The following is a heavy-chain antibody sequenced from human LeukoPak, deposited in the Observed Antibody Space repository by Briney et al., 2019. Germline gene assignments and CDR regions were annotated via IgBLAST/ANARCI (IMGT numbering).Heavy chain of an antibody. V-gene: IGHV3-23*01. Sequence: PGGSLRLSCAAPGFTFSSYAMSWVRQAPGKGLEWVSAISGSGGSTYYADSVKGRFTISRDNSKNTLYLQMNSLRAEDTAVYYCATPRPYYDFWSGYWSDYYYGMDVWGQGTTVTVSS. J-gene: IGHJ6*02. D-gene: IGHD3-3*01. CDR3: ATPRPYYDFWSGYWSDYYYGMDV. CDR2: ISGSGGST. CDR1: GFTFSSYA.